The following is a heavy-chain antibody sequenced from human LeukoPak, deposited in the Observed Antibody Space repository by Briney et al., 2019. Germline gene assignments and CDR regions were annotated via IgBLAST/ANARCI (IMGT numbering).Heavy chain of an antibody. CDR3: VRGGCGRHDCYSHYFDF. CDR1: GFTLSVYS. CDR2: ISHSGTI. J-gene: IGHJ4*02. V-gene: IGHV3-69-1*02. D-gene: IGHD2-21*02. Sequence: GGSLRLSCAASGFTLSVYSINWVRQAPGKGLEWLSYISHSGTIYYADSVKGRFTISRDDANDSLFLQMNSLRAEDTAVYYCVRGGCGRHDCYSHYFDFWGQGTLVTVSS.